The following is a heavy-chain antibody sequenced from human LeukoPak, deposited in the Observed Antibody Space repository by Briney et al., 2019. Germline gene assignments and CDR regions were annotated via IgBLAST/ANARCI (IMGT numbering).Heavy chain of an antibody. D-gene: IGHD6-13*01. Sequence: GGSLRLSCAASGFTVSSNYMGWVRQAPGKGLEWVSVIYSGGNTYYSDSVKGRFTISRDNSRNTMDLQMHSLRAEDTAVYYCARCDSSSWYGIAYWGQGTLVTVSS. J-gene: IGHJ4*02. CDR3: ARCDSSSWYGIAY. CDR1: GFTVSSNY. V-gene: IGHV3-53*01. CDR2: IYSGGNT.